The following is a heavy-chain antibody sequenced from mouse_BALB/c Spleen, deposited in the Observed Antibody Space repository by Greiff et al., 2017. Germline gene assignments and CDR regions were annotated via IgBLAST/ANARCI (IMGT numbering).Heavy chain of an antibody. V-gene: IGHV1S137*01. J-gene: IGHJ3*01. Sequence: QVHVKQSGAELVRPGVSVKISCKGSGYTFTDYAMHWVKQSHAKSLEWIGVISTYYGDASYNQKFKGKATMTVDKSSSTAYMELARLTSEDSAIYYCARGLYYYGSSPFAYWGQGTLVTVSA. CDR3: ARGLYYYGSSPFAY. CDR2: ISTYYGDA. CDR1: GYTFTDYA. D-gene: IGHD1-1*01.